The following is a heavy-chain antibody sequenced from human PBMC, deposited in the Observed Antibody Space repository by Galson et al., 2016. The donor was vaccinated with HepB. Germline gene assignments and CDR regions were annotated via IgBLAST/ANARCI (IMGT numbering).Heavy chain of an antibody. Sequence: SLRLSCAASGFTFSDYYMSWIRQAPGKGLEWVSYITSSSTYTNYADSVKGRFTISRDNAKNSLYLQMNSLRAEDTAVYYCARVRGYDFGPGGALVGYYFDYWGQGTLVTVSS. J-gene: IGHJ4*02. D-gene: IGHD1-20*01. CDR3: ARVRGYDFGPGGALVGYYFDY. V-gene: IGHV3-11*06. CDR2: ITSSSTYT. CDR1: GFTFSDYY.